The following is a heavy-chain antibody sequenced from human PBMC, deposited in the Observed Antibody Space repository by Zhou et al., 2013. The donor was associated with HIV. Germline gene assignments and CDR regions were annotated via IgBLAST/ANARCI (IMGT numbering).Heavy chain of an antibody. J-gene: IGHJ4*02. V-gene: IGHV4-38-2*01. D-gene: IGHD3-9*01. CDR1: GYSISSGYY. CDR2: IYHSGST. CDR3: ARGIRYFDWLSKYYFDY. Sequence: QVQLQESGPGLVKPSETLSLTCAVSGYSISSGYYWGWIRQPPGKGLEWIGSIYHSGSTYYNPSLKSRVTISVDTSKNQFSLKLSSVTAADTAVYYCARGIRYFDWLSKYYFDYWGQGTLVTVSS.